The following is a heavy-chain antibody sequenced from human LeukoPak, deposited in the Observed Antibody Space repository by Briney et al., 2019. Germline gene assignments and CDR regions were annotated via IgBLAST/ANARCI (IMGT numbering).Heavy chain of an antibody. CDR1: GGSFSNYY. Sequence: SETLSLTSPVYGGSFSNYYWGWIRQPPGKWLEYIGEINHSGSTNYNPSFKRRVTISVDTSKNQFTLKLSSVTAADTAVYYCARGTALIYYPYHYYMDVWGKGTTVTVSS. CDR2: INHSGST. CDR3: ARGTALIYYPYHYYMDV. D-gene: IGHD1-26*01. J-gene: IGHJ6*03. V-gene: IGHV4-34*01.